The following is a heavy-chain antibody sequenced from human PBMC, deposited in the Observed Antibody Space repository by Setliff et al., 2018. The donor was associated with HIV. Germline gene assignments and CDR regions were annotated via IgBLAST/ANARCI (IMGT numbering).Heavy chain of an antibody. CDR2: IYYSGST. V-gene: IGHV4-39*01. CDR3: SSPASGGSSGQYHY. D-gene: IGHD6-19*01. CDR1: GGSISSSSYY. Sequence: SETLSLTCTVSGGSISSSSYYWGWIRQPPGKGLEWSGSIYYSGSTYYNPSLKSRVTISVDTSKNQFSLKLSSVTAADTAVYYCSSPASGGSSGQYHYWGQGTLVTVPQ. J-gene: IGHJ4*02.